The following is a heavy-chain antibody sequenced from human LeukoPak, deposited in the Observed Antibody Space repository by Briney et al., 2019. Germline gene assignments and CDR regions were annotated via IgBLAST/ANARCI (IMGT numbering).Heavy chain of an antibody. CDR3: ARVSGSGSYPTYYYYGMDV. J-gene: IGHJ6*02. Sequence: SETLSLTCAVYGGSFSGYYWSWIRQPPGKGLEWIGEINHSGSTSYNPSLKSRVTISVDTSKNQFSLKLSSVTAADTAVYYCARVSGSGSYPTYYYYGMDVWGQGTTVTVSS. D-gene: IGHD3-10*01. CDR2: INHSGST. CDR1: GGSFSGYY. V-gene: IGHV4-34*01.